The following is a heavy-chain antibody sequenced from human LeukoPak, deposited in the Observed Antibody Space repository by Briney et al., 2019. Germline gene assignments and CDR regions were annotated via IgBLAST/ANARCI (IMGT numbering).Heavy chain of an antibody. CDR2: IYYSGST. D-gene: IGHD3-3*01. Sequence: KPSETLSHTCTVSGGPISINNYYWGWIRQPPGKGLEWIGNIYYSGSTYYNPSLKSRVTISVDTSKNQFSLKLSSVTAADTAVYYCARLPRYDFWSWGQGTLVTVSS. CDR1: GGPISINNYY. CDR3: ARLPRYDFWS. J-gene: IGHJ4*02. V-gene: IGHV4-39*01.